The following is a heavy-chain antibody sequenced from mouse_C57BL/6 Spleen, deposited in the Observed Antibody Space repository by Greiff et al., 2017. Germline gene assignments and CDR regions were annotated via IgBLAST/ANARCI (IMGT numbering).Heavy chain of an antibody. Sequence: VMLVESGAELVRPGASVKLSCKASGYTFTDYYINWVKQRPGQGLEWIARIYPGSGNTYYNEKFKGKATLTAEKSSSTAYMQLSSLTSEDSAVYFCARSLYAMDYWGQGTSVTVSS. V-gene: IGHV1-76*01. CDR2: IYPGSGNT. J-gene: IGHJ4*01. CDR3: ARSLYAMDY. CDR1: GYTFTDYY.